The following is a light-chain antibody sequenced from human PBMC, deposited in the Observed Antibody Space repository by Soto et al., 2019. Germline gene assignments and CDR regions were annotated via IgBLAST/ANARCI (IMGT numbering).Light chain of an antibody. V-gene: IGKV1-33*01. CDR1: QDISNY. J-gene: IGKJ5*01. CDR2: DAS. CDR3: QQYDNLLT. Sequence: DIQMTQSPSSLSASVGDRVTITCQASQDISNYLNWYQQKPGKAPKLLIYDASNLETGVPSRFSGSGSGTDFTFTINNLQPEDIATYYCQQYDNLLTFGQGTRLEIK.